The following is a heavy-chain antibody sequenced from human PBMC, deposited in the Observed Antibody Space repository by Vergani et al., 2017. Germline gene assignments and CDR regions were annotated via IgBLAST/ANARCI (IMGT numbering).Heavy chain of an antibody. CDR2: ISFDGNKK. J-gene: IGHJ6*03. CDR3: RGEMDV. Sequence: VQLVESGGDLVQPGRSLRLSCTASGFTFGYYAMDWFRQAPGKGLEWVATISFDGNKKDYTEAVRGRFTISRDNSKNTLYLQMNSLRTEDTANYYCRGEMDVWGKGTTVTVSS. V-gene: IGHV3-30*04. CDR1: GFTFGYYA.